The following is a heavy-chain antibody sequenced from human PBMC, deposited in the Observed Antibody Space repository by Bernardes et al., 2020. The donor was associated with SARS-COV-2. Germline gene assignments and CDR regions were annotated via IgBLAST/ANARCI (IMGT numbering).Heavy chain of an antibody. D-gene: IGHD3-10*01. V-gene: IGHV4-59*08. J-gene: IGHJ4*02. CDR3: ARRGFYYGSGSSYVLDY. CDR2: ISYTGST. Sequence: SETLSLICTVSGGSISSYYWSWIRQSPGKGLEWIGYISYTGSTSYNPSLKSRVTISVDMSKNQFSLQLRSVTAADTALYFCARRGFYYGSGSSYVLDYWGQGTLVTVSS. CDR1: GGSISSYY.